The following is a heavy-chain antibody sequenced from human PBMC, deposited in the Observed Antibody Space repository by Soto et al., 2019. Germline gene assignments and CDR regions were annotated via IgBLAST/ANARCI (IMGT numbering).Heavy chain of an antibody. D-gene: IGHD3-22*01. CDR3: ARVRDYNSSGYAGPGFDY. CDR2: IDYRGST. J-gene: IGHJ4*02. V-gene: IGHV4-30-4*01. CDR1: GGSISSGHYY. Sequence: QVQLQESGPGLVKPSQTLSLTCTASGGSISSGHYYWSWIRQPPGKGLEWIAYIDYRGSTYYNPSLKSRVTISVDTSKNQFSLKLTSVTAADTAVYYCARVRDYNSSGYAGPGFDYWGQGTLVTVSS.